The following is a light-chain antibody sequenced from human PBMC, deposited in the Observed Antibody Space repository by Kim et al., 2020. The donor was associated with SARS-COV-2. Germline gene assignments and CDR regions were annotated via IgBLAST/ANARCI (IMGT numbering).Light chain of an antibody. CDR2: DNN. V-gene: IGLV1-51*01. Sequence: GRKVNISCSGSSYNIANNYVTWYQQVPGTAPKLLIYDNNERPSGIPDRFSGSKSGTSATLGITGLQTGDEADYYCGTWDSSLSAGVFGGGTQLTVL. CDR1: SYNIANNY. J-gene: IGLJ3*02. CDR3: GTWDSSLSAGV.